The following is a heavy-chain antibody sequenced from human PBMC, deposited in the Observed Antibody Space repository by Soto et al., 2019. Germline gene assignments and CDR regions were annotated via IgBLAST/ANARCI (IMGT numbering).Heavy chain of an antibody. CDR2: ISYDGSNK. CDR3: AKDGVGLDY. D-gene: IGHD3-16*01. Sequence: GGSLRLSCAASGFTFSSFGMHWVRQAPGKGLEWVAVISYDGSNKYYADSVKGRFTISRDNSKNTLYLQMNSLRPEDSAVYYCAKDGVGLDYWGQGTLVTVSS. CDR1: GFTFSSFG. V-gene: IGHV3-30*18. J-gene: IGHJ4*02.